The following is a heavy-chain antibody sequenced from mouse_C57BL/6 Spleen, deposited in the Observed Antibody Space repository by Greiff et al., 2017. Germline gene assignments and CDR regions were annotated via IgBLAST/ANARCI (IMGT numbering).Heavy chain of an antibody. J-gene: IGHJ4*01. Sequence: EVKVEESGPGLVKPSPSLSLTCSVTGYSITSGYYWNWIRQFPGNKLEWMRYISYDGSNNYNPSLKNPISITRDTSTNQFFLKLNSVTTEYTATYYCARGEGSSGYGDYAMDYWGQGTSVTVSA. V-gene: IGHV3-6*01. D-gene: IGHD3-2*02. CDR2: ISYDGSN. CDR1: GYSITSGYY. CDR3: ARGEGSSGYGDYAMDY.